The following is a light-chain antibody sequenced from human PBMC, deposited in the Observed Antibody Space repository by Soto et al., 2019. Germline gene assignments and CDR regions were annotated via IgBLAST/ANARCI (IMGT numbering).Light chain of an antibody. J-gene: IGKJ1*01. CDR3: QQFGTSPWT. CDR2: GVS. CDR1: QSVSSSY. Sequence: EIVLTQSPGTLSLSPGERATLSCRASQSVSSSYLAWYQQKPGQAPRLLIYGVSSRAAGIPDRFSGSGSETDFSLTISRLEPEDFAVYYCQQFGTSPWTFGQGTKV. V-gene: IGKV3-20*01.